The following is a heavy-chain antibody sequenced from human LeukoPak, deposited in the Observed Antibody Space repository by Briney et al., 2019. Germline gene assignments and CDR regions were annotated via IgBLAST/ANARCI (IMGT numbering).Heavy chain of an antibody. Sequence: PGGSLRLSCAASGFTFSNVWMSWIRQPPGKGLEWIGEINHSGSTNYNPSLKSRVTISVDTSKNQFSLKLSSVTAADTAVYYCARYSSTWCFDYWGQGTLVTVSS. J-gene: IGHJ4*02. CDR2: INHSGST. V-gene: IGHV4-34*01. CDR3: ARYSSTWCFDY. D-gene: IGHD6-13*01. CDR1: GFTFSNVW.